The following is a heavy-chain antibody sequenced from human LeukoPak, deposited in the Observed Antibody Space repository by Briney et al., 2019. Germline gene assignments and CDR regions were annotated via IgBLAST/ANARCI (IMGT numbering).Heavy chain of an antibody. V-gene: IGHV3-30*18. J-gene: IGHJ6*02. CDR2: ISYDGSNK. CDR1: GFTFSSYG. Sequence: GRSLRLSCAASGFTFSSYGMHWVRQAPGKGLEWVAVISYDGSNKYYADSVKGRFTISRDNSKNTLYLQMNSLRAEDTAVYYCAKDLSAAGGTTNWGGFYYYYYYGMDVWGQGTPVTVSS. D-gene: IGHD6-13*01. CDR3: AKDLSAAGGTTNWGGFYYYYYYGMDV.